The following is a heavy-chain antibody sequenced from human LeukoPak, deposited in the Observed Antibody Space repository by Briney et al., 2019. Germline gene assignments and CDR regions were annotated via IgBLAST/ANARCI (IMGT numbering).Heavy chain of an antibody. CDR1: GGSVTSYY. CDR3: AREDYYYMDV. J-gene: IGHJ6*03. CDR2: IFYSGSS. Sequence: PSETLSLTCTVSGGSVTSYYWSWIRQPPGKGLEWIGYIFYSGSSNYNPSLKSRVTISLDTSKNLFSLKLTSVTAADTAVYYCAREDYYYMDVWGKGTTVTVSS. V-gene: IGHV4-59*02.